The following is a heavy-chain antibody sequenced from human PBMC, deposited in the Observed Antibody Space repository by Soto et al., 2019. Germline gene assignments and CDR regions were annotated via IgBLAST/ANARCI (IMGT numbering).Heavy chain of an antibody. V-gene: IGHV3-23*01. Sequence: GGSLRLSCVASGFAIITHALTFVRHSPFKWLEWVSSFSGRSGDTYYAASVKGRFTISGDSSKNTVILQMNNLRADDTALYYCARDSSAWPNYFDSWGQGIQVTVSS. J-gene: IGHJ4*02. CDR3: ARDSSAWPNYFDS. CDR2: FSGRSGDT. D-gene: IGHD6-19*01. CDR1: GFAIITHA.